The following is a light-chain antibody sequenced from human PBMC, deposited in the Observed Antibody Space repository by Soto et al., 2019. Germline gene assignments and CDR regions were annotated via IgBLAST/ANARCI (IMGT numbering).Light chain of an antibody. CDR3: QQYGVTPPNN. CDR2: GAS. V-gene: IGKV3-20*01. Sequence: EIVLTQSPGTLSLSTGERATLSCRASQIVSSTYLAWFQQKPGQAPRLLIYGASTRATGIPDRFSGSGSGTDFTLTIRGLEPEDFALYYCQQYGVTPPNNFGGGTQVEV. CDR1: QIVSSTY. J-gene: IGKJ4*01.